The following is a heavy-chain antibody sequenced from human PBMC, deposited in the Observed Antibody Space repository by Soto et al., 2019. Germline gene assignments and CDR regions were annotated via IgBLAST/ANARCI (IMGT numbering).Heavy chain of an antibody. D-gene: IGHD6-6*01. Sequence: GGSLRLSCAASGFTFDDYAMHWVRQAPGKGLEWVSLISGNGGSTYYADSVKGRFTISRDNSKNSLYLQMNSLRPEDSALYYCAKDLQPALPAAFDIWGPGTIVTVSS. CDR2: ISGNGGST. V-gene: IGHV3-43*02. CDR3: AKDLQPALPAAFDI. J-gene: IGHJ3*02. CDR1: GFTFDDYA.